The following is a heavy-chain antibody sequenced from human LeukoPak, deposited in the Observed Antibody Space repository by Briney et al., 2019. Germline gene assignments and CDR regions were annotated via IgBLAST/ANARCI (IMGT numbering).Heavy chain of an antibody. CDR3: ARTAGYSYGYYYYYYYMDV. V-gene: IGHV4-39*01. CDR1: GGSISSSSYY. J-gene: IGHJ6*03. D-gene: IGHD5-18*01. CDR2: IYYSGST. Sequence: SETLSLTCTVSGGSISSSSYYWGWIRQPPGKGLEWIGSIYYSGSTYYNPSLKSRVTISVDTSKNQFYLQLSSVTAADTAVYYCARTAGYSYGYYYYYYYMDVWGKGTTVTVSS.